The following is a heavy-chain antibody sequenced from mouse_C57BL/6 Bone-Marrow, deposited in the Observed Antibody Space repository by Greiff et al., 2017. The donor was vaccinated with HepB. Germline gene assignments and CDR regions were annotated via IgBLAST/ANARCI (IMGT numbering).Heavy chain of an antibody. CDR2: IDPENGDT. CDR3: TTHDGYGDYFDY. CDR1: GFNIKDDY. Sequence: EVKLMESGAELVRPGASVKLSCTASGFNIKDDYMHWVKQRPEQGLEWIGWIDPENGDTEYASKFQGKATITADTSSNTAYLQLSSLTSEDTAVYYCTTHDGYGDYFDYWGQGTTLTVSS. J-gene: IGHJ2*01. V-gene: IGHV14-4*01. D-gene: IGHD2-3*01.